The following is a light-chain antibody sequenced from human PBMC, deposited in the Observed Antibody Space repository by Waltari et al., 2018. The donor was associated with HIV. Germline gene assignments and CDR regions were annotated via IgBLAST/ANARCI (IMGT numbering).Light chain of an antibody. Sequence: DIQMTQSPSTLSASLGDRVTITCRASQSIGSWLAWYQQKPGKAPKLLIYKASSLQSGVPSRFSGSGSGTEFTLTISSLQPDDFATYYCQQYNSYWTFGQGTKVEIK. V-gene: IGKV1-5*03. J-gene: IGKJ1*01. CDR2: KAS. CDR3: QQYNSYWT. CDR1: QSIGSW.